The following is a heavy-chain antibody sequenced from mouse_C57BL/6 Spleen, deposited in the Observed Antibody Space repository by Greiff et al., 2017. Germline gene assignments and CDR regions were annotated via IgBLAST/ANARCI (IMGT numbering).Heavy chain of an antibody. J-gene: IGHJ4*01. CDR2: IDPSDSYT. CDR1: GYTFTSYW. Sequence: VQLQQSGAELVKPGASVKLSCKASGYTFTSYWMQWVKQRPGQGLEWIGEIDPSDSYTNYNQKFKGKATLTVDTSSSTAYMQLSSLTSEDSAGYYCARSVATGAMDYWGQGTSVTVSS. CDR3: ARSVATGAMDY. V-gene: IGHV1-50*01. D-gene: IGHD1-1*01.